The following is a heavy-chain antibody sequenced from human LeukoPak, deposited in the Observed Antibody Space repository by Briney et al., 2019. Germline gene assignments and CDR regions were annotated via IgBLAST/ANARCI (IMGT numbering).Heavy chain of an antibody. CDR1: GGSISSGSYY. CDR3: ARDYGGNSVGWFDP. V-gene: IGHV4-61*02. J-gene: IGHJ5*02. Sequence: SETLSLTCTVSGGSISSGSYYWSWMRQPAGKGLEWIGRIYTSGSTNYNSSLKSRVTISVDTSKNQFSLKLSSVTAADTAVYYCARDYGGNSVGWFDPWGQGTLVTVSS. D-gene: IGHD4-23*01. CDR2: IYTSGST.